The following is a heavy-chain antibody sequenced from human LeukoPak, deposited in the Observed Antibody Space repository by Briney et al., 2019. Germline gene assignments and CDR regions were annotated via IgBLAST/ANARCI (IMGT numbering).Heavy chain of an antibody. J-gene: IGHJ5*02. CDR2: ISYDGSNK. D-gene: IGHD3-3*01. V-gene: IGHV3-30*18. CDR3: AKDPLPHTIFGGWFDP. Sequence: PGGSLRLSCAASGFTFSSYGMHWVRQAPGKGLEWVAVISYDGSNKYYADSVKGRFTISRDNSKNTLCLQMNSLRAEDTAVYYCAKDPLPHTIFGGWFDPWGQGTLVTVSS. CDR1: GFTFSSYG.